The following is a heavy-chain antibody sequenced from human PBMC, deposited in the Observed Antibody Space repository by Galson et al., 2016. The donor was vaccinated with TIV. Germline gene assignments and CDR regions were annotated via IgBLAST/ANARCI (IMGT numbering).Heavy chain of an antibody. J-gene: IGHJ4*02. CDR1: GGAISGYY. V-gene: IGHV4-4*09. CDR2: IYSTGST. CDR3: ARDRGNGQWFFDY. D-gene: IGHD3-22*01. Sequence: SETLSLTCTVSGGAISGYYWSWVRQPPGKGLEWIGYIYSTGSTNFNPSLKSRVTMSVDTPKNQFSLRLSSVTAADTAVYYCARDRGNGQWFFDYWGQGTLVRVSS.